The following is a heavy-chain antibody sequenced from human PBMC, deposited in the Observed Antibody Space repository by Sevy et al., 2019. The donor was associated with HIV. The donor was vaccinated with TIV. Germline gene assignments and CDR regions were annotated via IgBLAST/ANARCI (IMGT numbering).Heavy chain of an antibody. CDR2: IYPGDSDT. Sequence: GGSLRLSCKGSGYSFTSYWIGWVRQMPGKGLEWMGIIYPGDSDTRYSPSFQGQVTISADKSISTAYLQWSSLKASDTAMYYCARRPRYNWNYDDYWGQGTLVTVSS. CDR1: GYSFTSYW. V-gene: IGHV5-51*01. CDR3: ARRPRYNWNYDDY. J-gene: IGHJ4*02. D-gene: IGHD1-20*01.